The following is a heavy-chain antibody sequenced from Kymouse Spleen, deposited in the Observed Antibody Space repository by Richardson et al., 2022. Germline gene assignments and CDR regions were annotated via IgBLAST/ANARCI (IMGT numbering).Heavy chain of an antibody. J-gene: IGHJ4*02. CDR2: IKSKTDGGTT. CDR1: GFTFSNAW. V-gene: IGHV3-15*01. D-gene: IGHD2-2*02. Sequence: EVQLVESGGGLVKPGGSLRLSCAASGFTFSNAWMSWVRQAPGKGLEWVGRIKSKTDGGTTDYAAPVKGRFTISRDDSKNTLYLQMNSLKTEDTAVYYCTTEDIVVVDDFDYWGQGTLVTVSS. CDR3: TTEDIVVVDDFDY.